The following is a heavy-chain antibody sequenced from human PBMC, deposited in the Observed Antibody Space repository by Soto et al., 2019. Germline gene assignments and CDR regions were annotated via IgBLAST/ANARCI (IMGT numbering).Heavy chain of an antibody. CDR2: INHSGST. Sequence: PSETLSLTCAVYGGSFSGYYWSWIRQPPGKGLEWIGEINHSGSTNYNPSLKRRVTISVDTSKNQFSLKLSSVTAADTAVYYCARGSSWRETQDRSGYYGFDYWGQGSLVTVSS. D-gene: IGHD3-22*01. CDR3: ARGSSWRETQDRSGYYGFDY. V-gene: IGHV4-34*01. CDR1: GGSFSGYY. J-gene: IGHJ4*02.